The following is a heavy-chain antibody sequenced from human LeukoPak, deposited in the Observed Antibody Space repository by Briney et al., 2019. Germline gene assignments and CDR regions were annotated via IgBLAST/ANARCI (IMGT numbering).Heavy chain of an antibody. CDR1: GYTFSSYT. CDR2: INTNTGNP. J-gene: IGHJ3*02. D-gene: IGHD6-6*01. CDR3: ASEYSSSSGVGWAFDI. V-gene: IGHV7-4-1*02. Sequence: ASVKVSCKASGYTFSSYTLSWLRQAPGQGLEWMGWINTNTGNPTYAQGFTGRFVFSLDTTVSTAYLQISSLKAEDTAVYYCASEYSSSSGVGWAFDIWGQGTMVTVSS.